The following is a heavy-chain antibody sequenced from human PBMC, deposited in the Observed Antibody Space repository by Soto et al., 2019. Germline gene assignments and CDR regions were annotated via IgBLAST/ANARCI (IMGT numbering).Heavy chain of an antibody. CDR3: ALQTLVWGYGDWFDP. V-gene: IGHV2-26*01. J-gene: IGHJ5*02. CDR2: IFSNDEK. D-gene: IGHD3-16*01. CDR1: GSSLSNARMG. Sequence: QVTLKESGPVLVKPTETLTLTCTVSGSSLSNARMGVSWIRQPPGKALEWLAHIFSNDEKSYSTSLKSRLTISKDTSKSQVVLTMTNMDPVDTATYYCALQTLVWGYGDWFDPWGQGTLVTVSS.